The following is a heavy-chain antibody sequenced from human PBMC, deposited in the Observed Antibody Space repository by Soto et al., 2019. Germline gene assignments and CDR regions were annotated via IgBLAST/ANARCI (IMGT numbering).Heavy chain of an antibody. CDR3: AKAWGIDY. CDR1: GFTFSSYT. J-gene: IGHJ4*02. Sequence: EVQLLESGGGLVEPGGSRRLSCAASGFTFSSYTMSWVRQAPGKGLEWVSTFSGSGSSTYSADSVKGRFTISRDNSENTLYLQMNSLRVEDTAIYYCAKAWGIDYWGQGTLVTVSS. D-gene: IGHD7-27*01. CDR2: FSGSGSST. V-gene: IGHV3-23*01.